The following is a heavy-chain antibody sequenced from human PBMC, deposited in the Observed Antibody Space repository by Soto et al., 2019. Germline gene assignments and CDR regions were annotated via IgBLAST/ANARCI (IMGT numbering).Heavy chain of an antibody. V-gene: IGHV4-59*01. J-gene: IGHJ6*02. CDR3: ASGVQLWDPYGMDV. Sequence: SETLSLTCTVSGGSISNYYWSWIRQPPGKGLEWIGYIYYSGSTNYNPSLKSRVTISVDTSKNQFSLKLSSVTAADTAVYYCASGVQLWDPYGMDVWGQGTTVTVSS. D-gene: IGHD5-18*01. CDR1: GGSISNYY. CDR2: IYYSGST.